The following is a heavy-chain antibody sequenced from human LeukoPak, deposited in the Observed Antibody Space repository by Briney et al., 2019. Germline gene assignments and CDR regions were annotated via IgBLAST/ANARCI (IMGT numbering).Heavy chain of an antibody. CDR2: ISSSSSYI. D-gene: IGHD1-26*01. CDR1: GFTFSSYS. V-gene: IGHV3-21*01. J-gene: IGHJ5*02. CDR3: ARDLGSYWEDHWFDP. Sequence: GGSLRLSCAASGFTFSSYSMNWVRQAPGKGLEWVSSISSSSSYIYYADSVKGRFTISRDNAKNSLYLQMNSLRAEDPAVYYCARDLGSYWEDHWFDPWGQGTLVTVSS.